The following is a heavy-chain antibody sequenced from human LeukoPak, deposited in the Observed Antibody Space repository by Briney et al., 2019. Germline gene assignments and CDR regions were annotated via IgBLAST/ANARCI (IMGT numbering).Heavy chain of an antibody. CDR1: GFTVSSNY. Sequence: GGSLRLSCAASGFTVSSNYMSWVRQAPGKGLEWVSVIYSGGSTYYADSVKGRFTISRDNSKSTLYLQMNSLRAEDTAVYYCARDTYYGSGSYNSPWGQGTLVTVSS. D-gene: IGHD3-10*01. CDR2: IYSGGST. J-gene: IGHJ5*02. V-gene: IGHV3-53*01. CDR3: ARDTYYGSGSYNSP.